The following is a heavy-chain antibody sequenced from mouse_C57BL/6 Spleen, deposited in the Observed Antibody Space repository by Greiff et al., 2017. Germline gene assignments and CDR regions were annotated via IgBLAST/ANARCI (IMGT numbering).Heavy chain of an antibody. V-gene: IGHV1-22*01. CDR3: ERDPGYWYFDV. J-gene: IGHJ1*03. CDR1: GYTFTDYN. CDR2: INPNNGGT. Sequence: VQLQQSGPELVKPGASVQMSCKASGYTFTDYNMHWVKQSHGKSLEWIGYINPNNGGTSYNQKFKGKATLTVDKSSSTAYMELRSLTSEDSAVXYGERDPGYWYFDVWGTGTTVTVAA.